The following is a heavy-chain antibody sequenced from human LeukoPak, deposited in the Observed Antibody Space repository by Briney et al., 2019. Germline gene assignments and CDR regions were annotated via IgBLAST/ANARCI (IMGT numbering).Heavy chain of an antibody. CDR2: VSYSGST. CDR1: GGSIGSYY. CDR3: ARATSGYYFDF. Sequence: PSETLSLTCTVSGGSIGSYYWNLILQPPGKGLEWIGYVSYSGSTNYNPSLKSRVTMSVDKSKNQFSLKLSSVTAADTAVYFCARATSGYYFDFWDQGTLVTVSS. D-gene: IGHD3-22*01. V-gene: IGHV4-59*01. J-gene: IGHJ4*02.